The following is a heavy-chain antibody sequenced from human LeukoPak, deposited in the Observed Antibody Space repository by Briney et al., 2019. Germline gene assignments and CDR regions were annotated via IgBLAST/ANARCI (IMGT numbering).Heavy chain of an antibody. V-gene: IGHV1-18*01. Sequence: ASVKVSCKASGYTFTSYGISWVRQAPGQGLEWMGWISAYNGNTNYAQKLQGRVTMTTDTSTSTAYMELRSLRSDDTAVYYCAKGYSRLVAAPQYFQHWGQGTLVTVSS. CDR1: GYTFTSYG. CDR3: AKGYSRLVAAPQYFQH. D-gene: IGHD2-15*01. J-gene: IGHJ1*01. CDR2: ISAYNGNT.